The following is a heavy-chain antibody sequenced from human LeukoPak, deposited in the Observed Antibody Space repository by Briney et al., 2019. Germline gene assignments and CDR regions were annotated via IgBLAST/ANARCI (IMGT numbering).Heavy chain of an antibody. D-gene: IGHD3-16*02. Sequence: GGSLRLSCAASGFTVSSNYMSWVRQAPGKGLEWVSSISSRGDAIDYADSVKGRFTISRDNAKNSLYLQMNSLRAEDTAVYYCARSPSSFDPWGQGALVTVSS. V-gene: IGHV3-11*04. CDR3: ARSPSSFDP. CDR1: GFTVSSNY. J-gene: IGHJ5*02. CDR2: ISSRGDAI.